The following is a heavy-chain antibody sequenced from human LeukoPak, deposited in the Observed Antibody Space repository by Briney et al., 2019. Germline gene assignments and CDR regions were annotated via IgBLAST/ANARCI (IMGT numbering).Heavy chain of an antibody. CDR3: ARDLRITIFGVVIPAFDI. CDR2: INPNSGGT. CDR1: GYTFTGYY. J-gene: IGHJ3*02. D-gene: IGHD3-3*01. Sequence: EASVKVSCKASGYTFTGYYMHWVRQAPGQGLEWMGWINPNSGGTNYAQKFQGRVTMTRDTSISTAYMELSRLRSDDTAVYYCARDLRITIFGVVIPAFDIWGQGTMVTVSS. V-gene: IGHV1-2*02.